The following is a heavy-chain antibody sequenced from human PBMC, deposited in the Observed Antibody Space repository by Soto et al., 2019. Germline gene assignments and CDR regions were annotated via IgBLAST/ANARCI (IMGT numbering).Heavy chain of an antibody. V-gene: IGHV3-23*01. Sequence: GGSLRLSCAASGFTFSSYAMSWVRQAPGKGLEWVSAISGSGGSTYYADSVKGRFTISRDNSKNTLYLQMNSLRAEDTAVDYCAKDLRMTTVTTTYDYWGQGTLVTVSS. CDR1: GFTFSSYA. D-gene: IGHD4-17*01. CDR3: AKDLRMTTVTTTYDY. CDR2: ISGSGGST. J-gene: IGHJ4*02.